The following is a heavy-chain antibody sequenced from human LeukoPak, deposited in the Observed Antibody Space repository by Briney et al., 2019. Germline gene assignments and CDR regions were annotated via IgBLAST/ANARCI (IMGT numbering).Heavy chain of an antibody. D-gene: IGHD3-22*01. J-gene: IGHJ3*02. CDR2: ISWNSGSI. CDR1: GFTFDDYV. Sequence: SGGSLRLSCVASGFTFDDYVMHWVRQAPGKGLEWVSGISWNSGSIGYADSLKGRFIISRDNAKNSLYLQMNSLRAEDTAVYYCARGDYYDSSGYYYWAFDIWGQGTMVTVSS. V-gene: IGHV3-9*01. CDR3: ARGDYYDSSGYYYWAFDI.